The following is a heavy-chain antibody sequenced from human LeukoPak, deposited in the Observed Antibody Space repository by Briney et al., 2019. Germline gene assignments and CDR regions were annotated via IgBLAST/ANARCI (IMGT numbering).Heavy chain of an antibody. D-gene: IGHD5-18*01. J-gene: IGHJ4*02. CDR3: ARLTWDTTMVQYYFDF. Sequence: SQTLSLTCTVSGGSISSGSYYWSWIRQPAGKGLEWIGRIYTSGSTNYNPSLKSRVTISVDTSKNQFSLKLSSVTAADTAVYYCARLTWDTTMVQYYFDFWGQGTLVTVSS. V-gene: IGHV4-61*02. CDR2: IYTSGST. CDR1: GGSISSGSYY.